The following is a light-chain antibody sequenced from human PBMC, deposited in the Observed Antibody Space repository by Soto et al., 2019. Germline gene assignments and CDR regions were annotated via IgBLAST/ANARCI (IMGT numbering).Light chain of an antibody. J-gene: IGLJ3*02. Sequence: QSVLTQPPSASGTPGQRVTISCSGSSSNIGSNTVNWYQQLPGTAPKLLIYSNNQRPSGVPDRFSGSKSDTSASLAISGLQSEAEAGYYCAAWDDSLTGVWVFGGGTKLTVL. CDR2: SNN. CDR3: AAWDDSLTGVWV. V-gene: IGLV1-44*01. CDR1: SSNIGSNT.